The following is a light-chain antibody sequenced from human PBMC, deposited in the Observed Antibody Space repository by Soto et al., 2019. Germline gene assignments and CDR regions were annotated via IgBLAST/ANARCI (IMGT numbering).Light chain of an antibody. J-gene: IGKJ1*01. CDR1: QAVNSW. Sequence: DNKLTQSPSSISASVGDRVTITCRASQAVNSWLAWFQQKPGMAPKLLIYDASALPRGVPSRFSGSGSGTGFTLTISSLQSEDFAVYYCQQYNNWPPWTFGQGTKVDIK. CDR2: DAS. CDR3: QQYNNWPPWT. V-gene: IGKV1-12*01.